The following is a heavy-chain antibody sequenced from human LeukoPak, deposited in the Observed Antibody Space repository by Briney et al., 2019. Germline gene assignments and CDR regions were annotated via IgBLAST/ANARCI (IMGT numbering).Heavy chain of an antibody. V-gene: IGHV3-48*01. CDR2: ISSSSSTI. D-gene: IGHD3-16*01. CDR3: ARGGLAFDY. CDR1: GSTFSSYS. J-gene: IGHJ4*02. Sequence: GGSLRLSCAASGSTFSSYSMNWVRQAPGKGLEWVSYISSSSSTIYYADSVKGRFTISRDNAKNSLYLQMNSLRAEDTAVYYCARGGLAFDYWGQGTLVTVSS.